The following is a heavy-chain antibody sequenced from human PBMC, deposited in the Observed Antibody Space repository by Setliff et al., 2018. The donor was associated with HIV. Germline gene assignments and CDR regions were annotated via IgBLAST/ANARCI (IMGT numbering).Heavy chain of an antibody. J-gene: IGHJ4*02. CDR1: GDSISSTSFY. V-gene: IGHV4-39*01. CDR3: ARMEATRPPRGLDY. D-gene: IGHD6-6*01. CDR2: IYYNGDT. Sequence: SETLSLTCTVSGDSISSTSFYWGWLRQPTGKGLEWIGTIYYNGDTQYNPSFKRRVTISVDTSKNQFSLRLISVSAADTAVYYCARMEATRPPRGLDYWVQGTLVTVPQ.